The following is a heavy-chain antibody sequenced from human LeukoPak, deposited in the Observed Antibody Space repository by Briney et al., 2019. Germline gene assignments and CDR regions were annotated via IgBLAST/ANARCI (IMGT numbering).Heavy chain of an antibody. J-gene: IGHJ4*02. V-gene: IGHV3-30*04. D-gene: IGHD5-12*01. Sequence: GRPLRLTCAASGFTFSSYAMHWVGQAPGKGLEWVAVISYDGSNKYYADSVKGRFTISRDNSKNTLYLQMNSLRAEDTAVYYCARELPDIVATISYYFDYWGQGTLVTVSS. CDR2: ISYDGSNK. CDR3: ARELPDIVATISYYFDY. CDR1: GFTFSSYA.